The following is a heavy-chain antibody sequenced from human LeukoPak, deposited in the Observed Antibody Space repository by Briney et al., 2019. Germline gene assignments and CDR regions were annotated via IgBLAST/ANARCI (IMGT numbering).Heavy chain of an antibody. Sequence: PGGSLRLSCAASGFTFSIAYMSWVRQAPGKGLEWVGRIKSKEDGGTTDYAAPMKGRFTISRDDSKNTLSLRMNSLTTEHTAIYYCTTAGDVGTYSLWSSNYMDVWGKGTTVTVSS. V-gene: IGHV3-15*01. CDR2: IKSKEDGGTT. CDR1: GFTFSIAY. CDR3: TTAGDVGTYSLWSSNYMDV. D-gene: IGHD1-26*01. J-gene: IGHJ6*03.